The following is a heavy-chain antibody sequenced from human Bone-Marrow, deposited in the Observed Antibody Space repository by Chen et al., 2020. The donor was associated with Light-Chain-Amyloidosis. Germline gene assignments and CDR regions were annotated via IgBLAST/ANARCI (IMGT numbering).Heavy chain of an antibody. Sequence: ISWVRQDPGQGLEWMGGIVPIMGSASYAREFRGRVTITADESTTTVYMDLSSLKSDDTAVYFCARGLGEVPLDFWGQGTLVTVSS. V-gene: IGHV1-69*01. CDR3: ARGLGEVPLDF. J-gene: IGHJ4*02. D-gene: IGHD3-16*01. CDR2: IVPIMGSA.